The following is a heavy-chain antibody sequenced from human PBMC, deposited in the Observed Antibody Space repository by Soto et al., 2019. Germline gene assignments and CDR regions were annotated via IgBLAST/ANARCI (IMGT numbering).Heavy chain of an antibody. V-gene: IGHV1-3*01. CDR1: GYTFTSYA. Sequence: ASVKVSCKASGYTFTSYAMHWVRQAPGQRLEWMGWINAGNGNTKYSQKFQGRVTITRDTSASTAYMELSSLRSEDTAVYYCARHPTYYYGSGSYYNDYWGQGTLVTVSS. J-gene: IGHJ4*02. CDR3: ARHPTYYYGSGSYYNDY. D-gene: IGHD3-10*01. CDR2: INAGNGNT.